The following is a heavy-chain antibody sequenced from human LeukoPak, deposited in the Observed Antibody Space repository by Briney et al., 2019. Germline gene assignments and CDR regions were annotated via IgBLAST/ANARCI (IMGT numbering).Heavy chain of an antibody. Sequence: GGSLGLSCAASGFTFSSYSMNWVRQAPGKGLEWVSSISSSSSYIYYADSVKGRFTISRDNAKNSVYLQMNSLRAEDTAVYYCARDLRGNIVVIVAADLSLDYWGQGTLVTVAS. CDR1: GFTFSSYS. CDR3: ARDLRGNIVVIVAADLSLDY. J-gene: IGHJ4*02. CDR2: ISSSSSYI. V-gene: IGHV3-21*01. D-gene: IGHD2-15*01.